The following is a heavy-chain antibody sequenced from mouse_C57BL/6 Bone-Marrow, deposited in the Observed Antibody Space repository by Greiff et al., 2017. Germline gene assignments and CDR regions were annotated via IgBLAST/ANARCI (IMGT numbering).Heavy chain of an antibody. V-gene: IGHV10-3*01. CDR1: GFTFNTYA. J-gene: IGHJ4*01. CDR2: IRSKSSNSAT. D-gene: IGHD2-5*01. Sequence: EVKLVESGGGLVQPKGSLKLSCAASGFTFNTYAMHWVRQAPGQGLEWVARIRSKSSNSATYYADSVKDRFTISRDDTQSMLYLQMNNLKTEDTAMYYCVGGAYYSSLGYYYAMDYWGQGTSVTVSS. CDR3: VGGAYYSSLGYYYAMDY.